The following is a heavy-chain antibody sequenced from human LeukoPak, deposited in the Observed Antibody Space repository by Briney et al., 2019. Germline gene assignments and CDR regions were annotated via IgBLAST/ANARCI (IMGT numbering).Heavy chain of an antibody. J-gene: IGHJ4*02. Sequence: TGGSLRLSCAASGFTFSSYAMSWVRQAPGKGLEWVAVISYDGSNKYYADSVKGRFTISRDNSKNTLYLQMNSLRAEDTAVYYCAKREGYCSGGSCYQPGFDYWGQGTLVTVSS. CDR2: ISYDGSNK. V-gene: IGHV3-30*18. CDR1: GFTFSSYA. D-gene: IGHD2-15*01. CDR3: AKREGYCSGGSCYQPGFDY.